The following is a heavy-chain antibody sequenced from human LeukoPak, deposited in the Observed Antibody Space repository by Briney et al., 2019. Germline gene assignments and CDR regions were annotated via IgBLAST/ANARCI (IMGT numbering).Heavy chain of an antibody. CDR2: IYYSGST. V-gene: IGHV4-59*01. CDR1: GGSISSYY. CDR3: ARTTEGGYTYDYFYYYYMDV. J-gene: IGHJ6*03. D-gene: IGHD5-18*01. Sequence: SETLSLTCSVSGGSISSYYWSWIRQPPGKGLEWIGYIYYSGSTNYNPSLESRVTISVDTSKNQFSLKLGPVTAADTAVYYCARTTEGGYTYDYFYYYYMDVWGKGTTVTISS.